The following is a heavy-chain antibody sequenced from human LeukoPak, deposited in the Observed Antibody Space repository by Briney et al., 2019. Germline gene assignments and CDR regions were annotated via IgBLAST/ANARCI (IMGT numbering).Heavy chain of an antibody. CDR3: AISITMVRGVINH. J-gene: IGHJ4*02. CDR2: INHSGST. Sequence: SETLSLTCAVYGGSLSGYYWSWIRQPPGKGLEWIGEINHSGSTNYNPSLKSRVTISVDTSKDQFSLKLSSVTAADTAVYYCAISITMVRGVINHWGQGTLVTVSS. D-gene: IGHD3-10*01. CDR1: GGSLSGYY. V-gene: IGHV4-34*01.